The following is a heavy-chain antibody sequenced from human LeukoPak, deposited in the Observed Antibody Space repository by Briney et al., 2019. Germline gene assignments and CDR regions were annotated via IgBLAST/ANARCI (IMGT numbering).Heavy chain of an antibody. D-gene: IGHD3-10*01. CDR2: IYYSGST. Sequence: PSETLSLTCTVSAGSISSYYWSWIRQPPGKGLEWIGYIYYSGSTNYNPSLKSRVTISVDTSKNQFSLKLSSVTAADTAVYYCARRYGSGSSGTFDYWGQGTLVTVSS. J-gene: IGHJ4*02. V-gene: IGHV4-59*01. CDR3: ARRYGSGSSGTFDY. CDR1: AGSISSYY.